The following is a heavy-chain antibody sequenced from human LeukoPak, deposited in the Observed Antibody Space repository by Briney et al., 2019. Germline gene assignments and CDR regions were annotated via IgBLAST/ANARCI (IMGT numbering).Heavy chain of an antibody. CDR2: IDPSSTYI. J-gene: IGHJ4*02. CDR1: GFTFRSYS. CDR3: ARAPTVLVGYCSSSSCQADY. D-gene: IGHD2-2*01. V-gene: IGHV3-21*01. Sequence: GGSLRLSCAASGFTFRSYSMNWVRQAPGKGLEWGSAIDPSSTYIYYADSVKGRFTISRDNAENSLYLQMNSLRVEDTAVYYCARAPTVLVGYCSSSSCQADYWGQGTLVTVSS.